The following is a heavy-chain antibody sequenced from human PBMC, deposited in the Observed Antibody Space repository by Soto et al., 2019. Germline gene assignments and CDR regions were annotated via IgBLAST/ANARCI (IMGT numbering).Heavy chain of an antibody. J-gene: IGHJ3*02. CDR2: IYWNGDK. D-gene: IGHD3-22*01. CDR1: GFSFSISGVA. Sequence: SGPTLVNPTETLTLTCSFSGFSFSISGVAVGWIRQPPGKALEWLALIYWNGDKRYTPSLKSSLTISKDTSANQVVLTMTNMDPADTATYYCAHRGRWTNDYSDRSGYYRPRPRDAFGSWGQGTMVTVSS. CDR3: AHRGRWTNDYSDRSGYYRPRPRDAFGS. V-gene: IGHV2-5*01.